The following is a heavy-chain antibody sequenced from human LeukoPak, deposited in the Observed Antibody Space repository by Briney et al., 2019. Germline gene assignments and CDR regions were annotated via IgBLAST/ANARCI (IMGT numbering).Heavy chain of an antibody. CDR2: IHYSGRS. V-gene: IGHV4-4*02. Sequence: SETLSLTCGVAGGSISTDNWWSWVRQPPGKGLEWIGEIHYSGRSNYNPSLKSRVTVSVDKSKDQFSLKLTSVTAADAAMYYCARNWAYWGQGILVTVSS. J-gene: IGHJ4*02. CDR3: ARNWAY. D-gene: IGHD3-16*01. CDR1: GGSISTDNW.